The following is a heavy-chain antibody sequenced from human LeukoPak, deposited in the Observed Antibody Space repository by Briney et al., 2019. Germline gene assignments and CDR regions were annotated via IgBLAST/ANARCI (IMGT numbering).Heavy chain of an antibody. CDR2: ITGSGSEI. J-gene: IGHJ5*02. CDR1: GFTFSRYA. V-gene: IGHV3-23*01. Sequence: GGSLRLSCAGSGFTFSRYAMSWVRHVPGKGLEWVSAITGSGSEIFSTDSVKGRFTISRDNAKNTLYLQMNNLRAEDTAIYYCAKDRFGSGGPNWFGPWGQGTLVTVSS. CDR3: AKDRFGSGGPNWFGP. D-gene: IGHD3-10*01.